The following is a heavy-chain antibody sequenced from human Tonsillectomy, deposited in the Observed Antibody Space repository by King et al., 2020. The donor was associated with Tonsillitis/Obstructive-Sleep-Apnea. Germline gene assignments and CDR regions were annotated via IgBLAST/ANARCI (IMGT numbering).Heavy chain of an antibody. D-gene: IGHD6-13*01. V-gene: IGHV3-21*01. J-gene: IGHJ4*02. CDR2: ISSSSSYI. CDR1: GFTFSSYS. CDR3: ARAGKKFIAAAGIGSSFDY. Sequence: VQLVESGGGLVKPGGSLRLSCAASGFTFSSYSMNWVRQAPGKGLEWVSSISSSSSYIYYADSVKGRFTISRDNAKNSLYLQMNSLRAEDTAVYYCARAGKKFIAAAGIGSSFDYWGQGTLFTVSS.